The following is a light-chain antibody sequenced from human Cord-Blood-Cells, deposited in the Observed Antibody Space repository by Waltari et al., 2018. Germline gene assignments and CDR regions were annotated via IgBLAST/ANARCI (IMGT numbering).Light chain of an antibody. CDR1: QSVLYSSNNKNY. CDR3: QQYYSTPYS. V-gene: IGKV4-1*01. Sequence: DIVMTQSQDSLAVSLGERAPINCKSSQSVLYSSNNKNYLAWYHQKPGQPPKLLIYWASTRETGVPDRFSGSVSGTDFTLTISSLQSEDVAVYYCQQYYSTPYSCGQGTKLEIK. J-gene: IGKJ2*03. CDR2: WAS.